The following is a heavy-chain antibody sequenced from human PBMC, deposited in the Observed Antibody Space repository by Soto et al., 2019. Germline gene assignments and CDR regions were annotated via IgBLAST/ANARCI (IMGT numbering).Heavy chain of an antibody. V-gene: IGHV4-34*01. D-gene: IGHD3-3*01. J-gene: IGHJ6*02. CDR3: ARARFDSWSHIYYGLDV. CDR2: INHSGTT. Sequence: LSLACAVYGGSFSVYSWTCLRQPPFKGLEWIGEINHSGTTDYNPALKSRVTMSVDTSKNQFSLRVTSVTAADTAVYYCARARFDSWSHIYYGLDVWGQGTTVTVSS. CDR1: GGSFSVYS.